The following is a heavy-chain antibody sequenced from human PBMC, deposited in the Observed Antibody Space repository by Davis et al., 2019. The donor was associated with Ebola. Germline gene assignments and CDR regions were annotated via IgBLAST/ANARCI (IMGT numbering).Heavy chain of an antibody. CDR3: ARERTSFSGHHFNY. Sequence: ASVKVSCKTSGYTFTSYSINWVRQAPGQGLEWMGFINPYNGNTNYAQNFQGRVTMTTDTSTSTVYMDLRSLTSDDTAVYYCARERTSFSGHHFNYWGQGTLVTVSS. J-gene: IGHJ4*02. D-gene: IGHD6-19*01. CDR2: INPYNGNT. CDR1: GYTFTSYS. V-gene: IGHV1-18*01.